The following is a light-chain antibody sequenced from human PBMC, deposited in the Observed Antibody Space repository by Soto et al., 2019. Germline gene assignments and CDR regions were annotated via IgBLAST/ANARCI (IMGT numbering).Light chain of an antibody. CDR2: DDS. V-gene: IGLV2-14*01. J-gene: IGLJ1*01. CDR3: MSYASSGTVVV. CDR1: STDIGGYND. Sequence: QSALTQPPSVSGAPGQSVTISCTGTSTDIGGYNDVPWYQQHPGTAPKLLIYDDSNRPSGVPGRFSGSKSGDTASLAITGLQAEDEAEYYCMSYASSGTVVVFGGGTKVTVL.